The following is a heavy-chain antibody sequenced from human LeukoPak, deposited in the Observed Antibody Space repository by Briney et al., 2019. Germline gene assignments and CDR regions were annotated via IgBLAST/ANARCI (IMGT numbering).Heavy chain of an antibody. CDR2: IYYSGST. V-gene: IGHV4-59*01. J-gene: IGHJ3*02. CDR1: GGSISSYY. CDR3: ARAGGPYYYDSSGYTDI. Sequence: SETLSRTCTVSGGSISSYYWSWIRHPPGKGLEWIGYIYYSGSTNYNPSLKSRVTISVDTSKNQFSLKLSSMTAADTAVYYCARAGGPYYYDSSGYTDIWGQGTMVTVSS. D-gene: IGHD3-22*01.